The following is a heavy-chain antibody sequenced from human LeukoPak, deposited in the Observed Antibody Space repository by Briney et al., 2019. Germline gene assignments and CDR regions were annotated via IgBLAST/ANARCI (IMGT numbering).Heavy chain of an antibody. CDR3: ARVRYDILTGYSYFDY. CDR2: IYTSGRP. J-gene: IGHJ4*02. V-gene: IGHV4-4*07. Sequence: PSETLSLTCTVSGGSISSYYWSWIRQPAGKGLEWIGRIYTSGRPNYNPSLKSRVTMSVDPSKNQFSLKLSSVTAADTAVYYCARVRYDILTGYSYFDYWGQGTLVTVSS. D-gene: IGHD3-9*01. CDR1: GGSISSYY.